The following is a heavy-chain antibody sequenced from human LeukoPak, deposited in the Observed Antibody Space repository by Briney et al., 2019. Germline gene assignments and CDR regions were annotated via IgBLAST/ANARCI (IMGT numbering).Heavy chain of an antibody. D-gene: IGHD6-6*01. CDR3: ARDGGYSSSSGY. CDR1: GYTFTGYY. J-gene: IGHJ4*02. V-gene: IGHV1-2*06. Sequence: ASVRVSCKASGYTFTGYYMHWVRQAPGQGLEWMGRFNPNSGGTNYAQKFQGRVTMTRDTSISTAYMELSRLRSDDTAVYYCARDGGYSSSSGYWGQGTLVTVSS. CDR2: FNPNSGGT.